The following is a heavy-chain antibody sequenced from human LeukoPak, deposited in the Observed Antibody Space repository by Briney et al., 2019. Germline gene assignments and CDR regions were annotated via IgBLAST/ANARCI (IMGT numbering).Heavy chain of an antibody. CDR2: VDPEDGET. V-gene: IGHV1-69-2*01. Sequence: ASVKVSCKVSGYTFTDYYMHWVQQAPGKGLEWMGLVDPEDGETIYAEKFQGRVTITADTSTDTAYMELSSLRSEDTAVYYCATPIEMATIIGFDYWGRGTLVTVSS. D-gene: IGHD5-24*01. J-gene: IGHJ4*02. CDR3: ATPIEMATIIGFDY. CDR1: GYTFTDYY.